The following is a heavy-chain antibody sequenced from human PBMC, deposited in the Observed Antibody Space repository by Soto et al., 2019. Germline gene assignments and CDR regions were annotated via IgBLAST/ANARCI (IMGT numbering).Heavy chain of an antibody. J-gene: IGHJ4*02. D-gene: IGHD3-16*02. CDR3: ARDRLRLGELSLIGYFDY. V-gene: IGHV3-30*15. Sequence: QVQLVESGASVVQPGRSLRLSCEASGFTFTSYAMHWVRQAPGKGLEWVTVISYDGINEYYADSVKGRFTISRDNSKNTLFLQMSSLRVEDTAVYYCARDRLRLGELSLIGYFDYWGQGTLVTVSS. CDR2: ISYDGINE. CDR1: GFTFTSYA.